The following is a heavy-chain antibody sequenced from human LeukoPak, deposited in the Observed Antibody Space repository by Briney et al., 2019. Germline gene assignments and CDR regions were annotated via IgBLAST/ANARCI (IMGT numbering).Heavy chain of an antibody. CDR1: GDSVSSNSAA. Sequence: SQTLSLTCAISGDSVSSNSAAWNWIRQSPSRGLEWLGRTYYRSKWYNDYAVSVKSRITINPDTSKNQFSLNLSSVTAADTAVYYCARDGQLGRPFDYWGQGTLVTVSS. CDR3: ARDGQLGRPFDY. CDR2: TYYRSKWYN. D-gene: IGHD1-1*01. J-gene: IGHJ4*02. V-gene: IGHV6-1*01.